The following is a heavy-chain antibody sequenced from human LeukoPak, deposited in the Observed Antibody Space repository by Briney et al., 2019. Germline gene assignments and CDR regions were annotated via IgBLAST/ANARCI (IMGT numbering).Heavy chain of an antibody. V-gene: IGHV3-48*03. CDR2: ISSSGSTI. CDR1: GFTFRSYE. Sequence: GGSLRLSCAASGFTFRSYEMNWVRQAPGKGLEWVSYISSSGSTIYYAGSVKGRFTISRDNSKNTLYLQMNSLRAEDTAVYYCAKTTHFDYWGQGTLVTVSS. D-gene: IGHD1-1*01. CDR3: AKTTHFDY. J-gene: IGHJ4*02.